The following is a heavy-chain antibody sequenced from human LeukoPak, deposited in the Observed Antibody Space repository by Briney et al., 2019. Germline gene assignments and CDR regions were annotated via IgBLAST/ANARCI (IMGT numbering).Heavy chain of an antibody. V-gene: IGHV3-7*01. CDR2: INQDGSET. Sequence: GGSLRLSCAASGFTFSSYWMSWVRQAPGKGLEWVANINQDGSETDYVDSLRGRFTISRDNAKNSLYLQIDGLRAEDTAVYYCALAFGLTFVGIPSPWYFARWGRGNLVTVSS. CDR1: GFTFSSYW. CDR3: ALAFGLTFVGIPSPWYFAR. D-gene: IGHD2-21*01. J-gene: IGHJ2*01.